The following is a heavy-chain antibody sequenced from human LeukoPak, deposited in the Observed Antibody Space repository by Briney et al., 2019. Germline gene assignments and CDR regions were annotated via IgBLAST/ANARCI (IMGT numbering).Heavy chain of an antibody. Sequence: ASVKVSCKASGYTFTSYDINWVRQATGQGPEWMGWMNPNSGNTGYAQKFQGRVTMTRNTSISTAYMELSSLRSEDTAVYYCAGGRTDIVVVPATLRNYYFDCWGQGTLVSVSS. V-gene: IGHV1-8*01. D-gene: IGHD2-2*01. J-gene: IGHJ4*02. CDR1: GYTFTSYD. CDR2: MNPNSGNT. CDR3: AGGRTDIVVVPATLRNYYFDC.